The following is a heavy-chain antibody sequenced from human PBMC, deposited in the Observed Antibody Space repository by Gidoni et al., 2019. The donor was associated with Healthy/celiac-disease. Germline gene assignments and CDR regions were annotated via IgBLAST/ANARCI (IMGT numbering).Heavy chain of an antibody. CDR2: ISSSSSTI. CDR3: ARDYTTYYYDSSGYWI. CDR1: GFPFSTYS. J-gene: IGHJ3*02. V-gene: IGHV3-48*01. Sequence: EVQLVESGGGLVQPGGSLRLSCAASGFPFSTYSLNWVRQAPGKGVEWVSYISSSSSTIYYADSVKGRFTISRDNAKNSLYLQMNSLRAEDTAVYYCARDYTTYYYDSSGYWIWGQGTMVTVSS. D-gene: IGHD3-22*01.